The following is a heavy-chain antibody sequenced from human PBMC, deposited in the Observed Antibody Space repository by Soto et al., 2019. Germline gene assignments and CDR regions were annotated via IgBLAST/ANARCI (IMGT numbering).Heavy chain of an antibody. V-gene: IGHV3-23*01. CDR3: EKLVVVEDGAFDI. CDR1: GFTFSSYA. J-gene: IGHJ3*02. CDR2: ISGSGGST. Sequence: EVQLLESGGGLVQPGGSLRLSCAASGFTFSSYAMSWVRQAPGKGLEWVSAISGSGGSTYYADSVKGRFTISRDNSKNTLYLQMNSLRAEDTAVYYCEKLVVVEDGAFDIGGQGTMVTVSS. D-gene: IGHD2-15*01.